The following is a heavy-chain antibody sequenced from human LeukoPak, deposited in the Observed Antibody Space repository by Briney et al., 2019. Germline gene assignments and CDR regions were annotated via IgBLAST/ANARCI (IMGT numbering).Heavy chain of an antibody. J-gene: IGHJ4*02. CDR2: VSFDGKNQ. Sequence: PGGSLRLSCAASGFTFTTYGMHWVRQAPGKGLEWVAYVSFDGKNQKYVDSVKGRFSISRDNAKNSLYLQMNSLRAEDTAVYYCARDPARRGFDYWGQGTLVTVSS. CDR1: GFTFTTYG. V-gene: IGHV3-33*01. CDR3: ARDPARRGFDY.